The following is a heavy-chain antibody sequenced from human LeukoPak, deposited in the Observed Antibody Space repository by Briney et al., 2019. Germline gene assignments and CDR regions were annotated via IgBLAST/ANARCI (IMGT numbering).Heavy chain of an antibody. CDR3: AREGDDSSGYYSDY. CDR2: IIPILDIT. D-gene: IGHD3-22*01. CDR1: GGTFSIYG. Sequence: SVKVSCKVSGGTFSIYGISWVRQAPGQGLQWMGRIIPILDITNYAQKFQGRVRFTADKSTTTALMELSSLRSEDTAMYYCAREGDDSSGYYSDYWGQGTPVTVSS. J-gene: IGHJ4*02. V-gene: IGHV1-69*04.